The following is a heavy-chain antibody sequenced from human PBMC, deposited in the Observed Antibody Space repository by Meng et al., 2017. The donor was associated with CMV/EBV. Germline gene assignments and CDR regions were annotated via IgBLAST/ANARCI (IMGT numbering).Heavy chain of an antibody. CDR3: ARGAPGY. CDR2: IKDTGTT. V-gene: IGHV4-34*01. CDR1: GGSFSGYS. J-gene: IGHJ4*02. Sequence: SETPSLTCAVYGGSFSGYSWTWIRQSPAKGLEWIGNIKDTGTTNYNPSLKSRVSILVDTSKNQFSLKLKSVTGADTAIYYCARGAPGYWGQGTLVTVSS.